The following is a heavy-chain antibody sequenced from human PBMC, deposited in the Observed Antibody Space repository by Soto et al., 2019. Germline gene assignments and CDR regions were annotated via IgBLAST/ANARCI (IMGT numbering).Heavy chain of an antibody. V-gene: IGHV1-46*03. CDR1: GYTFTSYY. CDR2: INPSGGST. Sequence: GASVKVSCKASGYTFTSYYMHWVRQAPGQGLEWMGIINPSGGSTSYAQKFQGRVTMTRDTSTSTVYMELSSLRSEDTAVYYCAREDIVVVPAASKSDAFDIWGQGTMVTVSS. CDR3: AREDIVVVPAASKSDAFDI. D-gene: IGHD2-2*01. J-gene: IGHJ3*02.